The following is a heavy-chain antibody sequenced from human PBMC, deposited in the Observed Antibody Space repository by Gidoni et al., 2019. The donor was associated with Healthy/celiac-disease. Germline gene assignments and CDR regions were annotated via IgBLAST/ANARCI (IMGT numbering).Heavy chain of an antibody. Sequence: QVQLVQSGAEVKKPGASVKVPCKASGNTFTRYYIHWVRQAPGQVLGWMGWITPTIGGTNYAQKFQGRVTMTRDTSCSTASMGLSRLRSDDTAVYYCARDSERLDAFDIWGQGTMVTVSS. J-gene: IGHJ3*02. CDR2: ITPTIGGT. CDR3: ARDSERLDAFDI. CDR1: GNTFTRYY. V-gene: IGHV1-2*02. D-gene: IGHD1-26*01.